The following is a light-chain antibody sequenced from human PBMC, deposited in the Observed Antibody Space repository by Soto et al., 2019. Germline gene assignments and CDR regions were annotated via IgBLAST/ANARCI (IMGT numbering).Light chain of an antibody. J-gene: IGLJ2*01. V-gene: IGLV2-14*01. CDR1: SSDVGGYNY. Sequence: QSALTQPASVSGSPGQSITISCTGTSSDVGGYNYVSWHQQHPGKAPKLMIYDVSNRPSGVSNRFSGSKSGNTASLTISGLQAEDEADYYCSSYTSSSGGVFGGGTKLTVL. CDR2: DVS. CDR3: SSYTSSSGGV.